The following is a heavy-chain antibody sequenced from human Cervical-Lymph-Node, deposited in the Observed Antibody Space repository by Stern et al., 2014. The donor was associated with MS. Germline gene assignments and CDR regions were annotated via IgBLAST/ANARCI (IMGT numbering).Heavy chain of an antibody. J-gene: IGHJ4*02. D-gene: IGHD6-13*01. CDR2: IFYSGST. V-gene: IGHV4-59*01. Sequence: VQLVESGQGLVKPSETLSLTCTVSGGSISSYYWSWIRQPPGKGLEWIGYIFYSGSTNYNPSLRSQVTISVDTSKNQFSLRLTSVTAADTAVYYCARDARSSSHFDYWGQGTLVTVSS. CDR1: GGSISSYY. CDR3: ARDARSSSHFDY.